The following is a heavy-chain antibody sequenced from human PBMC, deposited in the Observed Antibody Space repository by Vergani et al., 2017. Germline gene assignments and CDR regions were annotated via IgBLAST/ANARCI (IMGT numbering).Heavy chain of an antibody. CDR3: SRGRGYSFGYYDY. CDR2: IRNKAYGGTT. D-gene: IGHD5-18*01. CDR1: GFSFGDYA. Sequence: EVQLVESGGGLVPPGRSLRLSCAASGFSFGDYAMTWVRQAPGKGLEWVAFIRNKAYGGTTEYAASVKGRFTISRDASKRLAYLQLSGLKAEDTAVYFCSRGRGYSFGYYDYWGQGTLVTVSS. V-gene: IGHV3-49*04. J-gene: IGHJ4*02.